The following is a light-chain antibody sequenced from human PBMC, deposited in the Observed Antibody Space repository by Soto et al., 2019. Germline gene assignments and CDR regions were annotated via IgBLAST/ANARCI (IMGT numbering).Light chain of an antibody. CDR3: QQSSSTPLT. CDR1: QSISSN. Sequence: DIQMTQSPSALSASEGDRVTITCRASQSISSNLNWYQQKAGKAPKLLIYAASSLQSGVPSRFSGSGSGTDFTLTISSLQPDDFATYYCQQSSSTPLTFGGGTKVEIK. V-gene: IGKV1-39*01. CDR2: AAS. J-gene: IGKJ4*01.